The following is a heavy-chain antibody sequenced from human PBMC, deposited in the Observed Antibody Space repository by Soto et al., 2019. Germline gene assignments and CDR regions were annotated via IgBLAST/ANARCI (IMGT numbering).Heavy chain of an antibody. CDR2: INHSGST. J-gene: IGHJ6*02. CDR1: GGSFSGYY. D-gene: IGHD3-10*01. CDR3: ARRSLGYYYGMDV. Sequence: PSETLSLTCAVYGGSFSGYYWSWIRQPPGKGLEWIGEINHSGSTNYNPSHKIRVPISVDTSKNLFSLKLSSVPAADTVVYYCARRSLGYYYGMDVWGQGTTVTVSS. V-gene: IGHV4-34*01.